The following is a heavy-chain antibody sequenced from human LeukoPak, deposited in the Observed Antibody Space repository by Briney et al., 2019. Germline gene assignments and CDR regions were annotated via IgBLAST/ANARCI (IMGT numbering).Heavy chain of an antibody. Sequence: ASVKVSCKASGGTFSSYAISWVRQAPGQGLEWMGWINAGNGNTKYSQKFQGRVTITRDTSASTAYMELSSLRSEDTAVYYCARGQYSTALNWFDPWGQGTLVTVSS. D-gene: IGHD2/OR15-2a*01. CDR1: GGTFSSYA. CDR3: ARGQYSTALNWFDP. V-gene: IGHV1-3*01. J-gene: IGHJ5*02. CDR2: INAGNGNT.